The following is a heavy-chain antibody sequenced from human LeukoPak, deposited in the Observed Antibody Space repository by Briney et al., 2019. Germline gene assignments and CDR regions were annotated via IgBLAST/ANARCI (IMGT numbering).Heavy chain of an antibody. CDR3: ARDRIVRIAVAGTYYYYGMDV. J-gene: IGHJ6*02. CDR2: IIPIFGTA. CDR1: GYTFTSYG. V-gene: IGHV1-69*13. D-gene: IGHD6-19*01. Sequence: SVKVSCKASGYTFTSYGISWVRQAPGQGLEWMGGIIPIFGTANYAQKFQGRVTITADESTSTAYMELSSLRSEDTAVYYCARDRIVRIAVAGTYYYYGMDVWGQGATVTVSS.